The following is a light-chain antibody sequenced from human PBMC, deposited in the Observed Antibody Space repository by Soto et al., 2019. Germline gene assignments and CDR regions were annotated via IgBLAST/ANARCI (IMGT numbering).Light chain of an antibody. J-gene: IGLJ2*01. V-gene: IGLV1-40*01. Sequence: QLVLTQPPSVSGAPGQRVTISCTGSSSNIGAGYDVHWYQQLPGTAPKLLIYGNSNRPSGVPDRFSGSKSGTSASPAITGLQAGEEADYYCQSYDSGLSGPVVFGGGTKVTVL. CDR1: SSNIGAGYD. CDR3: QSYDSGLSGPVV. CDR2: GNS.